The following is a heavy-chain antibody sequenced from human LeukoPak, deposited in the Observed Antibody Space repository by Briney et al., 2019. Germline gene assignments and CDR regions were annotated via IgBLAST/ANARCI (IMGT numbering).Heavy chain of an antibody. V-gene: IGHV3-33*08. D-gene: IGHD3-22*01. CDR2: IWYDGSNK. J-gene: IGHJ4*02. CDR3: ARDGTYYYDSSGYFDY. Sequence: GGSLRLSCAASGLTFSTYGMHWVRQAPGKGLEWVAIIWYDGSNKYYADSVKGRFTISRDNSKNTLYLQMNSLRAEDTAVYYCARDGTYYYDSSGYFDYWGQGTLVTVSS. CDR1: GLTFSTYG.